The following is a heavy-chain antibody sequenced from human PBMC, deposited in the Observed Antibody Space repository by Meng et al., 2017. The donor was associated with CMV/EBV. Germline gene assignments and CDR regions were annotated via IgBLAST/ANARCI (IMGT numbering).Heavy chain of an antibody. J-gene: IGHJ4*02. CDR2: IKSKTDGGTT. Sequence: ETLSLTCAASGFTFSSYSMNWVRQAPGKGLEWVGRIKSKTDGGTTDYAAPVKGRFTISRDDSKNTLYLQMNSLKTEDTAVYYCTTSPPYYDFWSGYFLDYWGQGTLVTVSS. D-gene: IGHD3-3*01. CDR3: TTSPPYYDFWSGYFLDY. CDR1: GFTFSSYS. V-gene: IGHV3-15*01.